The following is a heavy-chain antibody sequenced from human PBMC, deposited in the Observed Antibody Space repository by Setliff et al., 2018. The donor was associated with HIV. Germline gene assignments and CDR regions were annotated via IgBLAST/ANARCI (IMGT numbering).Heavy chain of an antibody. CDR1: GGSISSYY. D-gene: IGHD3-9*01. J-gene: IGHJ6*03. V-gene: IGHV4-59*08. CDR2: IFYSGST. CDR3: ARGNYDILTGRAIYYYYYMDV. Sequence: SETLSLTCTVSGGSISSYYWSWIRQPPGEGLEWIGYIFYSGSTNYNPSLKSRVTISLDTSKNQFSLKLSSVTAADTAVYYCARGNYDILTGRAIYYYYYMDVWGKGTTVTV.